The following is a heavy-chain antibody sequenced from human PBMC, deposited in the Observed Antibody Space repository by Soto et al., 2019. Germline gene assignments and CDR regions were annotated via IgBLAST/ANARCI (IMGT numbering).Heavy chain of an antibody. CDR2: ISGGGDTT. V-gene: IGHV3-23*01. CDR3: AKESSSTSWYGGWAYFDY. D-gene: IGHD6-13*01. J-gene: IGHJ4*02. Sequence: PGESLRLSCAASEFTFSSYAMGWVRQAPGKGLQWVSSISGGGDTTYDADSVKGRFTISRDNSKNTLYLQMNSLRAEDTAVYYCAKESSSTSWYGGWAYFDYWGQGTLVTVSS. CDR1: EFTFSSYA.